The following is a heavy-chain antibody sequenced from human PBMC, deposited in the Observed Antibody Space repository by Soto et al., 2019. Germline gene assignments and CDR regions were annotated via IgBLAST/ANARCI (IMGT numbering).Heavy chain of an antibody. Sequence: GGSLRLSCAASGFTFSSYAMSWVRQAPGKGLEWVSAISGSGGSTYYADSVKGRFTISRDNSKNTLYLQMNSLRAEDTAVYYCAKDDSSGYYFGYYFDYWGQGTLVTVSS. CDR1: GFTFSSYA. V-gene: IGHV3-23*01. CDR3: AKDDSSGYYFGYYFDY. CDR2: ISGSGGST. D-gene: IGHD3-22*01. J-gene: IGHJ4*02.